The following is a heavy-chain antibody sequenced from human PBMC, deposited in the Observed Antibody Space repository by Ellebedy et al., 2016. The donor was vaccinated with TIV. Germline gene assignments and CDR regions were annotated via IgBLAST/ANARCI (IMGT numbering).Heavy chain of an antibody. CDR2: ISYDGSNK. CDR3: ARELQLALDY. Sequence: GGSLRLXXAASGFTFSSYAMHWVRQAPGKGLEWVAVISYDGSNKYYADSVKGRFTISRDNSKNTLYLQMNSLRAEDTAVYYCARELQLALDYWGQGTLVTVSS. V-gene: IGHV3-30-3*01. D-gene: IGHD6-6*01. J-gene: IGHJ4*02. CDR1: GFTFSSYA.